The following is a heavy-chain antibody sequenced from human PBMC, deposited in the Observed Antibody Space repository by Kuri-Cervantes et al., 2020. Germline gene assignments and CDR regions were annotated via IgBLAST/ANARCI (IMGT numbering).Heavy chain of an antibody. CDR1: GGSISSGDYH. Sequence: SETLSLTCTVSGGSISSGDYHWSWIRQPPGKGLEWIGYIYHSGSTYYNPSLKSRVTISVDRSKNQFSLKLSSVTAADTAVYYCAGTYYYGSGSYLSYYYYYYGMDVWGQGTTVTVSS. CDR2: IYHSGST. D-gene: IGHD3-10*01. V-gene: IGHV4-30-2*01. J-gene: IGHJ6*02. CDR3: AGTYYYGSGSYLSYYYYYYGMDV.